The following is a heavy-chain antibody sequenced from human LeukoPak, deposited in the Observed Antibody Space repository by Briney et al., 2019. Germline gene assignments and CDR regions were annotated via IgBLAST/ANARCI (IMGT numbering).Heavy chain of an antibody. Sequence: GGSLRLSCAASGFTFSSYSMNWVRQAPGKGLEWVSSISSSSSYIYYADSVKGRFTISRDNAKNSLYLQMNSLKAEDTAVYYCARGGMTYYDYVWGSYPLAYWGQGTLVTVSS. CDR2: ISSSSSYI. CDR1: GFTFSSYS. V-gene: IGHV3-21*01. J-gene: IGHJ4*02. CDR3: ARGGMTYYDYVWGSYPLAY. D-gene: IGHD3-16*02.